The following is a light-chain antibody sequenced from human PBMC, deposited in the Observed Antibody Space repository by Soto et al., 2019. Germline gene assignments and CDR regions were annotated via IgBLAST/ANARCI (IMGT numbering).Light chain of an antibody. V-gene: IGKV3-15*01. CDR2: GAS. J-gene: IGKJ2*01. CDR3: QQYNNRPPDT. Sequence: EIVMTQSPATLSVSPGERATLSCRASQNVNSNLAWYQQKPGQAPRLLIYGASTRAAGIPARFSGSGSGTEFSLTISSLQSEDFAVYYCQQYNNRPPDTFGQGTKLEIK. CDR1: QNVNSN.